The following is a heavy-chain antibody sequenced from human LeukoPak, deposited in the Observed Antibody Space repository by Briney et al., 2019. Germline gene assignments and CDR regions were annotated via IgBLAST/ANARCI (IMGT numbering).Heavy chain of an antibody. CDR3: ARAAYSGSYHSDY. V-gene: IGHV4-61*08. J-gene: IGHJ4*02. CDR1: GGSISSGGYY. Sequence: SETLSLTCNVSGGSISSGGYYWSWIRQHPGKGLEWIGYIYYSGSTNYNPSLKSRVTISVDTSKNQFSLKLSSVTAADTAVYYCARAAYSGSYHSDYWGQGTLVTVSS. D-gene: IGHD1-26*01. CDR2: IYYSGST.